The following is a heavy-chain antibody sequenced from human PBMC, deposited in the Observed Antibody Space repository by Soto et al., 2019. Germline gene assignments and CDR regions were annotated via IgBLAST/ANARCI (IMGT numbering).Heavy chain of an antibody. J-gene: IGHJ5*02. Sequence: SETLSLTCAVSGGSISSGGYSWSWIRQPPGKGLEWIGYIYHSGSTYYNPSLKSRVTISVDRSKNQFSLKLSSVTAGDKAVCYCARDVIAPPTSFAPWGQGTLVTVS. V-gene: IGHV4-30-2*01. CDR1: GGSISSGGYS. D-gene: IGHD2-21*01. CDR3: ARDVIAPPTSFAP. CDR2: IYHSGST.